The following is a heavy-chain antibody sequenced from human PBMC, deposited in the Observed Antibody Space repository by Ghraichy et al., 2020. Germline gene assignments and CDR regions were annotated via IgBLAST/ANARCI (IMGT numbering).Heavy chain of an antibody. V-gene: IGHV3-33*01. CDR1: GFTFSSYG. Sequence: GGSLRLSCAASGFTFSSYGMHWVRQAPGKGLEWVAVIWYDGSNKYYADSVKGRFTISRDNSKNTLYLQMNSLRAEDTAVYYCARGEYSSSSVSIGRIDYWGQGTLVTVSS. D-gene: IGHD6-6*01. J-gene: IGHJ4*02. CDR3: ARGEYSSSSVSIGRIDY. CDR2: IWYDGSNK.